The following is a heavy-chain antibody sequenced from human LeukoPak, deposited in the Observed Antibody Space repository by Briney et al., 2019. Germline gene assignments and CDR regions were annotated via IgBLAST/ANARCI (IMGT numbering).Heavy chain of an antibody. CDR2: ISAYNSNT. D-gene: IGHD3-10*01. J-gene: IGHJ6*04. CDR1: GYTFTSYG. CDR3: ARECYYGSGSYGMDV. Sequence: GASVKVSCKASGYTFTSYGISWVRQAPGQGLEWMGWISAYNSNTNYEQKVQGRVTMTTDTSTSTAYMELRSLRSDDTAMYYCARECYYGSGSYGMDVWGKGTTVTVSS. V-gene: IGHV1-18*04.